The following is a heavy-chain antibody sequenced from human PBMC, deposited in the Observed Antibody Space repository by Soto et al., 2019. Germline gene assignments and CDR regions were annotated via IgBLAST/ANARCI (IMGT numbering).Heavy chain of an antibody. Sequence: SVKVSCKTSGGTFSSYAISWVRQAPGQGLEWMGGIIPIFGTANYAQKFQGRVTITADESTSTAYMELSSLRSEDTAVYYCARDASFRSDWFDPWGQGTLVTVSS. CDR1: GGTFSSYA. J-gene: IGHJ5*02. CDR3: ARDASFRSDWFDP. CDR2: IIPIFGTA. V-gene: IGHV1-69*13.